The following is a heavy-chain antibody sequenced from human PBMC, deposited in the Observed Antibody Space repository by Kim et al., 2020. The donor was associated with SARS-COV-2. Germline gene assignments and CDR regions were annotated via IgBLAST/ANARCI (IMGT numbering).Heavy chain of an antibody. D-gene: IGHD3-9*01. V-gene: IGHV3-15*01. CDR1: GFTFSNAW. Sequence: GGSLRLSCAASGFTFSNAWMSWVRQAPGKGLEWVGRIKSKTDGGTTDYAAPVKGRFTISRDDSKNTLYLQMNSLKTEDTAVYYYTTFNPVDILIRYYFDYWGQGTLVTVSP. CDR2: IKSKTDGGTT. J-gene: IGHJ4*02. CDR3: TTFNPVDILIRYYFDY.